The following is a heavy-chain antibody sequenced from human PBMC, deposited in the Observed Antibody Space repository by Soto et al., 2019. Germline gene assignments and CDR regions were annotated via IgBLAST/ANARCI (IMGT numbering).Heavy chain of an antibody. D-gene: IGHD3-9*01. V-gene: IGHV4-4*02. CDR3: ARVVLTITRGAFDA. Sequence: QVQLQESGPGLVKPSGTLSLTCAVSGGYISSSHWWTWVRQSPGKGLEYIGEISHSGTSNSNPSLKSRVTLPVDKSKNHFSLTLTSVTAADTAVYYCARVVLTITRGAFDAWGQGTLVIVSS. J-gene: IGHJ3*01. CDR2: ISHSGTS. CDR1: GGYISSSHW.